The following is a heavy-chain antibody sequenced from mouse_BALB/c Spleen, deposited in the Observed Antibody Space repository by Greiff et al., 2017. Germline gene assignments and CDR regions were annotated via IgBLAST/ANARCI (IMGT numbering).Heavy chain of an antibody. CDR3: ARQSSGPYYYAMDY. Sequence: EVQLVESGGGLVQPGGSLKLSCAASGFTFSSYTMSWVRQTPEKRLEWVAYISNGGGSTYYPDTVKGRFTISRDNAKNTLYLQMSSLKSEDTAMYYCARQSSGPYYYAMDYWGQGTSVTVSS. CDR1: GFTFSSYT. V-gene: IGHV5-12-2*01. J-gene: IGHJ4*01. D-gene: IGHD3-1*01. CDR2: ISNGGGST.